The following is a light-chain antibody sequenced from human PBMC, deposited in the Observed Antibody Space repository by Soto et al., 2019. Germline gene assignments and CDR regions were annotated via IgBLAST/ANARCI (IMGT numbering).Light chain of an antibody. CDR1: RSDVGGYNY. CDR2: EVS. CDR3: SSYTSSSTLV. V-gene: IGLV2-14*01. Sequence: QSALTQPDSVSGSPGQSSTISCTGTRSDVGGYNYVSWYQQHPGKAPKLMIYEVSNRPSGVSNRFSGSKSGNTASLTISGLQAEDEADYYCSSYTSSSTLVFGGGTKLTVL. J-gene: IGLJ2*01.